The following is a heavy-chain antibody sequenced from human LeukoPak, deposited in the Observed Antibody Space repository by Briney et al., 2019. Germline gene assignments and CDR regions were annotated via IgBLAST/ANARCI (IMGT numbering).Heavy chain of an antibody. CDR1: GGTFSRYA. Sequence: ASVEVSCTASGGTFSRYAISWVRQAPGQGLEWMGGIIPIFGTANYAQKFQGKVTLTADESTSTAYMELRSLRSEDTAVYYCARGWDYDNGGRPTAYVYWGQGTLVTVSS. J-gene: IGHJ4*02. CDR2: IIPIFGTA. D-gene: IGHD3-22*01. CDR3: ARGWDYDNGGRPTAYVY. V-gene: IGHV1-69*13.